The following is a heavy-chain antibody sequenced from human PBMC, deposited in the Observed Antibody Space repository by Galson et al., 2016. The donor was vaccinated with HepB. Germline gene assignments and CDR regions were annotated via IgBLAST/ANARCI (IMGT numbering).Heavy chain of an antibody. Sequence: QSGAEVKKPGQSLKISCKTSGYSFTNHWIAWVRHMPGKGLEWMGIIYPGDSGDSDVRYSPSFQGQVTIPADKSITTAYLQWMRLKASDTAIYYCARQGEWGTKYTLDFEFWGQGTLVTVSS. V-gene: IGHV5-51*01. CDR3: ARQGEWGTKYTLDFEF. D-gene: IGHD3-16*01. CDR1: GYSFTNHW. CDR2: IYPGDSGDSDV. J-gene: IGHJ4*02.